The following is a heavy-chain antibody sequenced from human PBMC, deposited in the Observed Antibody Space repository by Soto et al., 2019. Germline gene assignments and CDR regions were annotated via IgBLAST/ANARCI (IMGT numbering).Heavy chain of an antibody. V-gene: IGHV4-30-4*01. D-gene: IGHD2-15*01. J-gene: IGHJ4*02. CDR3: ARDARYCSGGSCYIRTVDY. Sequence: SETLSLTCTVSGGSISSGGYYWSWIRQPPGKGLEWIGYIYYSGSTYYNPSLKSRVTISVDTSKNQFSLKLSSVTAADTAVYYCARDARYCSGGSCYIRTVDYWGQGTLVTVSS. CDR1: GGSISSGGYY. CDR2: IYYSGST.